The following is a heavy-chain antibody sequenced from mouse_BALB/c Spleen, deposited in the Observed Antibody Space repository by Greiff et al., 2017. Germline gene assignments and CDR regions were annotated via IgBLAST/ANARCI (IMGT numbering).Heavy chain of an antibody. CDR3: ARSYGNYVYWYFDV. V-gene: IGHV1-87*01. CDR2: IYPGDGDT. J-gene: IGHJ1*01. Sequence: QVQLKQSGAELARPGASVKLSCKASGYTFTSYWMQWVKQRPGQGLEWIGAIYPGDGDTRYTQKFKGKATLTADKSSSTAYMQLSSLASEDSAVYYCARSYGNYVYWYFDVWGAGTTVTVSS. D-gene: IGHD2-10*02. CDR1: GYTFTSYW.